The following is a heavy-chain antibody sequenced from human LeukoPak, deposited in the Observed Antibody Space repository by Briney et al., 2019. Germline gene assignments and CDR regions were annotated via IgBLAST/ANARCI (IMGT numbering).Heavy chain of an antibody. Sequence: PGGSLRLSCAASGFTFSGSAMHWVRQASGKGLEWVGRIRSKANSYATAYAASVKGRFTISRDDSKNTAYLQMNSLKTEDTAVYYCTRPPAYCGGDCYLDAFDIWGQGTMVTVSS. CDR1: GFTFSGSA. D-gene: IGHD2-21*02. V-gene: IGHV3-73*01. J-gene: IGHJ3*02. CDR3: TRPPAYCGGDCYLDAFDI. CDR2: IRSKANSYAT.